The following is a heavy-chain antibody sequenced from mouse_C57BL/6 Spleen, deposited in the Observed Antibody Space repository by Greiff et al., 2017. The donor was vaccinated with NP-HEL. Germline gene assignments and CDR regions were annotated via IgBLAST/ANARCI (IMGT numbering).Heavy chain of an antibody. CDR1: GFTFSSYA. J-gene: IGHJ2*01. CDR2: ISDGGSYT. CDR3: ARDTLYDYDSYFDY. V-gene: IGHV5-4*01. Sequence: EVQRVESGGGLVKPGGSLKLSCAASGFTFSSYAMSWVRQTPEKRLEWVATISDGGSYTYYPDNVKGRFTISRDNAKNNLYLQMSQLKSEDTAMYYCARDTLYDYDSYFDYWGQGTTLTVSS. D-gene: IGHD2-4*01.